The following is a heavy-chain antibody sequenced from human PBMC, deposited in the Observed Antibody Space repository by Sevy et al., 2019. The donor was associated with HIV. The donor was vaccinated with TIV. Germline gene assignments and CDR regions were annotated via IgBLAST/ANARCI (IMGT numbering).Heavy chain of an antibody. CDR3: ARLTTDIVVVPAAPYFDY. V-gene: IGHV4-59*12. Sequence: SETLSLTCTVSGVSISSYYWTWIRQPPGKGLEWIGCIYNSGTINYNPSLKSRVPISVDTSKNQFSLKLNSVTAADTAVYYCARLTTDIVVVPAAPYFDYWGQGTLVTVSS. D-gene: IGHD2-15*01. J-gene: IGHJ4*02. CDR2: IYNSGTI. CDR1: GVSISSYY.